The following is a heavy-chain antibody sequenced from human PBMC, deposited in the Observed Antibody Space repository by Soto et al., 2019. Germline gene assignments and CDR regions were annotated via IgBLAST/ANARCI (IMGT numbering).Heavy chain of an antibody. D-gene: IGHD3-3*01. CDR2: INHSGST. J-gene: IGHJ4*02. V-gene: IGHV4-34*01. CDR1: GGSFSCYY. CDR3: ARRPYYDFWSGSIAGYYFDY. Sequence: SETLSLTCAVYGGSFSCYYWSWIRQPPGKGLEWIGEINHSGSTNYNPSLKSRVTISVDTSKNQFSLKLSSVTAAGTAVYYCARRPYYDFWSGSIAGYYFDYWGQGTLVTVSS.